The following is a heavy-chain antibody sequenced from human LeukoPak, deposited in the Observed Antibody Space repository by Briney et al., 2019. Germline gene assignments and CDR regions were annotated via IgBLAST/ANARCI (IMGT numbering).Heavy chain of an antibody. D-gene: IGHD2-2*01. CDR1: GYTSSSYA. CDR2: ISYDGSNK. J-gene: IGHJ4*02. V-gene: IGHV3-30-3*01. Sequence: GGSLRLSCAASGYTSSSYAMHWVRQAPGKGLEWVAVISYDGSNKYYADSVKGRFTISRDNSKNTLYLQMNSLRAEDTAVYYCARDYCSSTSCYRPSFDYWGQGTLVTVSS. CDR3: ARDYCSSTSCYRPSFDY.